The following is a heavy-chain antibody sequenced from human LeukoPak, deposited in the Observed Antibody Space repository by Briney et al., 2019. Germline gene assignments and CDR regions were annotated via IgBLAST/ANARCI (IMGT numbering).Heavy chain of an antibody. D-gene: IGHD3-10*01. CDR1: GFTFSTYW. V-gene: IGHV3-74*01. J-gene: IGHJ4*02. CDR3: ARPRGSGSGSYYDF. Sequence: PGGPLRLSCAASGFTFSTYWMHWVRQAPGKGLVRVSRINSEGSSTNYGDSVKGRFTIPRDNAKNTLYLQMNSLRAEDTAVYYCARPRGSGSGSYYDFWGQGTLVTVSS. CDR2: INSEGSST.